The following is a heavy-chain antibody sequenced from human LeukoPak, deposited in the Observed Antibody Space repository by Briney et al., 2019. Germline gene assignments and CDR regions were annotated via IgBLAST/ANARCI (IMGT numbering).Heavy chain of an antibody. V-gene: IGHV4-59*01. CDR2: IYYSGST. CDR1: GGSISSYY. D-gene: IGHD6-13*01. Sequence: PSETLSLTCTVSGGSISSYYWSWIRQPPGKGLEWIGYIYYSGSTNYNPSLKSRVTISVDTSKNQFSLKLSSVTAADTAVYYCARLFSSSSWPSISYYYYYYYMDVWGKGTTVTVSS. CDR3: ARLFSSSSWPSISYYYYYYYMDV. J-gene: IGHJ6*03.